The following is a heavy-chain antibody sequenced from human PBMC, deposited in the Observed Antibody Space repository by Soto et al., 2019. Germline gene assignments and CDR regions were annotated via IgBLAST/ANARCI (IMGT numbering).Heavy chain of an antibody. Sequence: QVQLVESGGGVVQPGRSLRLSCAASGFTFSSYGMHWVRQAPGKGLEWVAVISYDGSNKYYADSVKGRCTISRDNSKNALYMQMNSLRAEETAVYYCAKDDHRIAAYTLWGQRTLVTVSS. CDR2: ISYDGSNK. CDR1: GFTFSSYG. CDR3: AKDDHRIAAYTL. J-gene: IGHJ4*02. D-gene: IGHD6-13*01. V-gene: IGHV3-30*18.